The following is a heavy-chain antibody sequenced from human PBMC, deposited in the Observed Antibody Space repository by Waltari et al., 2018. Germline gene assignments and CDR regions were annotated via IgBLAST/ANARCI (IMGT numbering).Heavy chain of an antibody. V-gene: IGHV4-59*01. CDR3: AGGPVIAVAETGIDY. J-gene: IGHJ4*02. CDR1: GGSISSYY. Sequence: QVQLQESGPGLVKPSETLSLTCTVSGGSISSYYWSWIRQPPGKGLEWNGCIYYSGSTNYNPSLKSRVTISVDTSKNQFSLKLSSVTAADTAVYYCAGGPVIAVAETGIDYWGQGTLVTVSS. D-gene: IGHD6-19*01. CDR2: IYYSGST.